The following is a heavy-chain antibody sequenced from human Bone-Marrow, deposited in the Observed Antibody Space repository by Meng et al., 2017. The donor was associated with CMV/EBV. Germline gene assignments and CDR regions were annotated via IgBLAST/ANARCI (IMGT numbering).Heavy chain of an antibody. CDR3: ARDRGVLFNIVVVPAAIPESNWYFDL. D-gene: IGHD2-2*02. J-gene: IGHJ2*01. CDR1: GFTFSSYA. V-gene: IGHV1-18*01. CDR2: ISAYNGNT. Sequence: GESLKISCAASGFTFSSYAMHWVRQAPGQGLEWMGWISAYNGNTNYAQKLQGRVTMTTDTSTSTAYMELRSLRSDDTAVYYCARDRGVLFNIVVVPAAIPESNWYFDLWGRGTLVTVSS.